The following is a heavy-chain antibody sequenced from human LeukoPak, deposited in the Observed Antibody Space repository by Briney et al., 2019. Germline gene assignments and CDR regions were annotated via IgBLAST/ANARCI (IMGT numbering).Heavy chain of an antibody. CDR1: GFSFTSYN. J-gene: IGHJ4*02. CDR2: ISYDGNIK. V-gene: IGHV3-30*18. D-gene: IGHD1-26*01. CDR3: AKDAELVGATDLFDY. Sequence: GGSLRLSCAASGFSFTSYNFHWVRQAPGKGLQWLGFISYDGNIKYEDSVKGRFTISRDNSKNTLYLQMNSLRAEDTAVYYCAKDAELVGATDLFDYWGQGTLVTVSS.